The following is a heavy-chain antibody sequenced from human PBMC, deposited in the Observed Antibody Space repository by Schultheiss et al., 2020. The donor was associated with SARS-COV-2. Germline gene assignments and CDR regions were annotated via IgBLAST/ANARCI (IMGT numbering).Heavy chain of an antibody. D-gene: IGHD6-6*01. CDR2: ISYDGSNK. CDR1: GFAFSSYA. J-gene: IGHJ4*02. V-gene: IGHV3-30*14. CDR3: ARGPSQYSSHFDY. Sequence: GGSLRLSCAASGFAFSSYALHWVRRAPGKGLEWVAVISYDGSNKYYADSVKGRFTISRDNAKNSLYLQMNSLRAEDTAVYYCARGPSQYSSHFDYWGQGTLVTVSS.